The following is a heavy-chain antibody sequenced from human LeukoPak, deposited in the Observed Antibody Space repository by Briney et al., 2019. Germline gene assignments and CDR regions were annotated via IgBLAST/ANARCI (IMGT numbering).Heavy chain of an antibody. CDR2: IYYSGTT. D-gene: IGHD6-13*01. V-gene: IGHV4-39*01. CDR3: ARHSSSWYHFDY. J-gene: IGHJ4*02. CDR1: GDSISSSSYY. Sequence: PSETLSLTCTVSGDSISSSSYYWGWIRQPPGKGLEWIGSIYYSGTTYYNPSLKSRVTIPVVTSKNQFSLNLSSVTAADTAVYYCARHSSSWYHFDYWGQGTLVTVSS.